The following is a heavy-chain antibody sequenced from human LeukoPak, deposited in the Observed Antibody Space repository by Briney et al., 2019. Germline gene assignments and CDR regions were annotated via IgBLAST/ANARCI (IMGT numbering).Heavy chain of an antibody. CDR3: AKDRWGIAAAGSFDY. CDR2: ISGSGGST. J-gene: IGHJ4*02. Sequence: GGSLRLSCAASGFIFSSYAMSWVRQAPGKGLEWVSAISGSGGSTYYADSVKGRLTISRDTSKNTLYLQMNSLRAEDTAVYYCAKDRWGIAAAGSFDYWGQGTLVTVSS. V-gene: IGHV3-23*01. CDR1: GFIFSSYA. D-gene: IGHD6-13*01.